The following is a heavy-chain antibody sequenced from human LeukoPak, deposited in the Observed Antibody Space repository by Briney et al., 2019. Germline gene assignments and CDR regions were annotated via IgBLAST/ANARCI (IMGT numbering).Heavy chain of an antibody. CDR2: MNWISDFK. CDR1: GFNFDDSA. CDR3: AKGPKENWYFDL. Sequence: GGSLRFSCAASGFNFDDSAIHWVRQAPGKGLEWVSAMNWISDFKAYADSVKGRFTISRDNDKNSVHLQMNSLRPEDMAVYYCAKGPKENWYFDLWGRGTLVTVSS. V-gene: IGHV3-9*03. J-gene: IGHJ2*01.